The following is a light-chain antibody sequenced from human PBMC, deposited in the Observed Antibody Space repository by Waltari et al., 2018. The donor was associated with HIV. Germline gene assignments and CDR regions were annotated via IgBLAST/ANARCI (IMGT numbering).Light chain of an antibody. J-gene: IGKJ5*01. Sequence: DIQMTQSPSSVSAYVGDRVTLTCRATQGISTWLAWYQQKPGKTPKLLIAGASNLEPGVPPRFSGSRSGTSFSLTITSLQADDFAIYYCQQTNSFPFTFGQGTRLEIK. CDR2: GAS. CDR1: QGISTW. V-gene: IGKV1-12*01. CDR3: QQTNSFPFT.